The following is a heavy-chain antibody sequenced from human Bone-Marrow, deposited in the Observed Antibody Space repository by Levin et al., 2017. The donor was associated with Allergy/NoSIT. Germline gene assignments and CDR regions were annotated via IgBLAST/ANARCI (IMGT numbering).Heavy chain of an antibody. D-gene: IGHD1-26*01. CDR1: GGTFSSDT. V-gene: IGHV1-69*02. J-gene: IGHJ1*01. Sequence: SVKVSCKASGGTFSSDTISWVRQAPGQGLEWMGRIIPILGVPQYAQNFQGRVTITTDRSTSTDYVELSSLRSEDTAVYYFARGSGSYSDRVYFFEPWCQGTLVNVSS. CDR2: IIPILGVP. CDR3: ARGSGSYSDRVYFFEP.